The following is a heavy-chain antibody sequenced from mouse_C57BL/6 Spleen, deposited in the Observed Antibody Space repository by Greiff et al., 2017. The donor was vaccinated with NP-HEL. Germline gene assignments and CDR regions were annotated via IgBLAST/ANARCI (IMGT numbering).Heavy chain of an antibody. Sequence: QVQLKQPGAELVRPGSSVKLSCKASGYTFTSYWMHWVKQRPIQGLEWIGNIDPSDSETHYNQKFKDKATLTVDKSSSTAYMQLSSLTSEDSAVYYCARKKSFYAMDYWGQGTSVTVSS. J-gene: IGHJ4*01. CDR3: ARKKSFYAMDY. CDR2: IDPSDSET. CDR1: GYTFTSYW. V-gene: IGHV1-52*01.